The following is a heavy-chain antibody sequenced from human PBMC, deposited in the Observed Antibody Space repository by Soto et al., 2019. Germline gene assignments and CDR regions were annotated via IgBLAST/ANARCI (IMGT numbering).Heavy chain of an antibody. V-gene: IGHV6-1*01. D-gene: IGHD3-3*01. Sequence: QTLSLTFAISWDSVSSNSAAWNWIRQSPSRGLEWLGRTYYRSKWYNDYAVSVKSRITINPDTSKNQFSLQLNSVTPEDTAVYYCARDPWSGLRFLEWLPLPYYYYGMDVWGQGTTVTVSS. CDR2: TYYRSKWYN. CDR1: WDSVSSNSAA. CDR3: ARDPWSGLRFLEWLPLPYYYYGMDV. J-gene: IGHJ6*02.